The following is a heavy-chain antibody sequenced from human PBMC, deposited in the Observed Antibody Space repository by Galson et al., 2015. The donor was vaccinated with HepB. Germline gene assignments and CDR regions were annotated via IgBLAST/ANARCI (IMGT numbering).Heavy chain of an antibody. CDR3: ARDLGYFDWLSSSCGFDY. J-gene: IGHJ4*02. CDR1: VFLFSGSA. D-gene: IGHD3-9*01. CDR2: ISYDGSNK. Sequence: SLRLSCAASVFLFSGSAMHWVRQAPRKGLEWVAVISYDGSNKYYADPVKGRLTISRDNSKNILYLQMNSLRAEDTAVYYCARDLGYFDWLSSSCGFDYWCQGTLVTLSS. V-gene: IGHV3-30-3*01.